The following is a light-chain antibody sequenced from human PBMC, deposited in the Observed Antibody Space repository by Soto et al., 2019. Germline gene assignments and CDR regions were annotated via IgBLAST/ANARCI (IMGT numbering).Light chain of an antibody. J-gene: IGKJ1*01. CDR2: GAS. CDR1: QSVSTN. V-gene: IGKV3-15*01. CDR3: QHYNXWPQT. Sequence: EIVMTQSPGTLSLSPGERATLSCRASQSVSTNLAWYQQIPGQAPRLLIYGASTRATGIPARFSGSGSGTEFTLAISSLQSEDFAVYYCQHYNXWPQTFGLGTKVDIK.